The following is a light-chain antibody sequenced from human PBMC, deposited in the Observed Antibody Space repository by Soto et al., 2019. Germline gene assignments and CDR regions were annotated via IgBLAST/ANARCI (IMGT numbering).Light chain of an antibody. CDR3: QQYNNWPRT. J-gene: IGKJ1*01. CDR2: GAS. V-gene: IGKV3-15*01. Sequence: EIVMTQSPATLSVSPGERATLSCRASQSASSSYLAWYQQKPGLAPRLLIYGASTRATGIPARFSGSGSGTEFTLTISSLQSEDFAVYYCQQYNNWPRTFGQGTKVDIK. CDR1: QSASSSY.